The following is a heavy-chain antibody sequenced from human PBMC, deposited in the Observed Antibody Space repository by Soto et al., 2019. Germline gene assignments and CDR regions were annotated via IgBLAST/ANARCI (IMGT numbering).Heavy chain of an antibody. CDR2: IYYSGST. D-gene: IGHD2-15*01. V-gene: IGHV4-59*08. CDR3: ARFRVAATINWFDP. Sequence: SETQSLTCTVSGGSISSYYGSWIRQPPGKGLEWIGYIYYSGSTNYNPSLKSRVTISVGTSKNQFSLKLSSVTAADTAVYYCARFRVAATINWFDPWGQGTLVTVSS. CDR1: GGSISSYY. J-gene: IGHJ5*02.